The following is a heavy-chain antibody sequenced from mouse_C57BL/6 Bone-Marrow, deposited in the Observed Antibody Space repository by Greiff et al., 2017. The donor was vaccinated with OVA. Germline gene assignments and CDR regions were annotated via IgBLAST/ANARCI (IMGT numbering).Heavy chain of an antibody. J-gene: IGHJ3*01. Sequence: QVHVKQSGAELVRPGASVTLSCKASGYTFTDYEMHWVKQTPVHGLEWIGAIDPETGGTAYNQKFKGKAILTADKSSSTAYMELRSLTSEDSAVYYCTNGFAYWGQGTLVTVSA. CDR2: IDPETGGT. CDR3: TNGFAY. CDR1: GYTFTDYE. V-gene: IGHV1-15*01.